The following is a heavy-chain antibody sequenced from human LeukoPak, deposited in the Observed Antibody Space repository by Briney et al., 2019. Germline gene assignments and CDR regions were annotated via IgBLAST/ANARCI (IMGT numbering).Heavy chain of an antibody. D-gene: IGHD3-22*01. CDR2: IYYSGST. J-gene: IGHJ4*02. CDR1: GGSISSGDYY. V-gene: IGHV4-30-4*02. Sequence: PSETLSLTCTVSGGSISSGDYYWSWIRQPPGKGLEWIGYIYYSGSTYYNPSLKSRVTISVDTSKNQFSLKLSSVTAADTAVYYCARAPRPRYYYDSSGYYYFDYWGQGTLVTVSS. CDR3: ARAPRPRYYYDSSGYYYFDY.